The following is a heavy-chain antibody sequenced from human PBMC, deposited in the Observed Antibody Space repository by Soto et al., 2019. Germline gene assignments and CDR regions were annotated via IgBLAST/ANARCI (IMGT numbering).Heavy chain of an antibody. CDR3: ARPLYYYGSGSYPWFDP. D-gene: IGHD3-10*01. V-gene: IGHV4-39*01. CDR2: IYYSGST. J-gene: IGHJ5*02. CDR1: GGSISSSSYY. Sequence: QLQLQESGPGLVKPSETLSLTCTVSGGSISSSSYYWGWIRQPPGKGLEWIGTIYYSGSTYYNPSLKSRVTISVDTAKNQFSLNLSSVTAADTAVYYCARPLYYYGSGSYPWFDPWGQGTLVTVSS.